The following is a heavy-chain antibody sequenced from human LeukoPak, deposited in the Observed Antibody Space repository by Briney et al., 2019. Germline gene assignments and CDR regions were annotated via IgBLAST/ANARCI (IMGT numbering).Heavy chain of an antibody. CDR3: AFMTPYSRSWYPELGWFDP. V-gene: IGHV1-69*05. D-gene: IGHD6-13*01. CDR2: IIPIFGTA. J-gene: IGHJ5*02. CDR1: GGTFSSYA. Sequence: GSSVKVSCKASGGTFSSYAISWVRQAPGQGLEWMGGIIPIFGTANYAQKFQGRVTITTDESTSTAYMELSSLRSEDTAVYYCAFMTPYSRSWYPELGWFDPWGQGTLVTVSS.